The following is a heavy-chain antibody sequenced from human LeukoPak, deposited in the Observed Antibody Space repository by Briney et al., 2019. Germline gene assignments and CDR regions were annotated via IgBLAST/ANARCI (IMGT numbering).Heavy chain of an antibody. D-gene: IGHD1-14*01. CDR3: AKDTGASIYYMEV. Sequence: GGSLRLSCAASGFFFRSSGMHWVRQAPGKGVEGVAVIWKDGSEKYFARSVKDRFTLSRDNYNNTLYLKTDTLRDEDTDVYYCAKDTGASIYYMEVWGKGTTVTVSS. J-gene: IGHJ6*03. V-gene: IGHV3-33*06. CDR2: IWKDGSEK. CDR1: GFFFRSSG.